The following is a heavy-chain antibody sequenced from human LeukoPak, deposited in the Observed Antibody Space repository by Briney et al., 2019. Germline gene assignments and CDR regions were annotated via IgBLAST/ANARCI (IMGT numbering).Heavy chain of an antibody. V-gene: IGHV1-69*13. CDR1: GGTSSSYA. D-gene: IGHD3-10*01. Sequence: SVKVSCKASGGTSSSYAISWVRQAPGQGLEWMGGIIPIFGTANYAQKFQGRVTITADESTSTAYMELSSLRSEDTAVYYCARDLNYYGSGSFRGFDYWGQGTLVTVSS. CDR2: IIPIFGTA. CDR3: ARDLNYYGSGSFRGFDY. J-gene: IGHJ4*02.